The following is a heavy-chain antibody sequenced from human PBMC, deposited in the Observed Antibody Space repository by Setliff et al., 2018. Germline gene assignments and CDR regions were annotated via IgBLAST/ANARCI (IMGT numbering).Heavy chain of an antibody. V-gene: IGHV4-30-4*08. CDR3: ARDLGHGGDSDY. CDR2: IYSSGST. J-gene: IGHJ4*02. D-gene: IGHD2-21*02. Sequence: TLSLTCPVSGGSISSGDYYWSWIRQPPGKGLEWIGYIYSSGSTYYNPSLKSRVSISVDTSKNQFSLRLSSVTAADTAVYYCARDLGHGGDSDYWGQGILVTASS. CDR1: GGSISSGDYY.